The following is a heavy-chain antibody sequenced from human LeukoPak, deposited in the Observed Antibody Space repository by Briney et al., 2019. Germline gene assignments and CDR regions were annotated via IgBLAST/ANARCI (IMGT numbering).Heavy chain of an antibody. CDR1: GFIFTNCA. V-gene: IGHV3-23*01. CDR2: ISNTGGST. Sequence: GGSLRLSCAASGFIFTNCAMTWVRQAPGKGLEWVSAISNTGGSTYYADSVKGRFTISRDNSKDTLYLQMNSLRAEDTAVYYCAKGPGIRVVGLLDYWGQGTLVTVSS. J-gene: IGHJ4*02. D-gene: IGHD3-3*01. CDR3: AKGPGIRVVGLLDY.